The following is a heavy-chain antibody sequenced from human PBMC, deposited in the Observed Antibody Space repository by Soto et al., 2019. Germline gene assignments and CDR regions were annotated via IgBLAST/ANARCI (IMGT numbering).Heavy chain of an antibody. V-gene: IGHV1-69*06. Sequence: QVQLVQSGAEVKKPGSSVKVSCKASGGTFSSYAISWVRQAPGQGLEWMGGIIPIFGTANYAQKFQGRVTITEDKSTGPAYMELSSLRSEDTAVYYCARGGDGYNYPDVDYWGQGTLVTVSS. D-gene: IGHD5-12*01. CDR1: GGTFSSYA. CDR3: ARGGDGYNYPDVDY. J-gene: IGHJ4*02. CDR2: IIPIFGTA.